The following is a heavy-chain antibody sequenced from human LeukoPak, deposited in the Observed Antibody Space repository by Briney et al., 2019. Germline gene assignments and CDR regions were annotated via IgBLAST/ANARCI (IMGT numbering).Heavy chain of an antibody. Sequence: SETLSLTCTDSGGSISSSSYYWGWIRQPPGKGLEWIGSIYYSGSTYYNPSLKSRVTISVDTSKNQFSLKLSSVTAADTAVYYCASETIFGVAFYYYGMDVWGQGTTVTVSS. J-gene: IGHJ6*02. CDR3: ASETIFGVAFYYYGMDV. V-gene: IGHV4-39*01. CDR1: GGSISSSSYY. D-gene: IGHD3-3*01. CDR2: IYYSGST.